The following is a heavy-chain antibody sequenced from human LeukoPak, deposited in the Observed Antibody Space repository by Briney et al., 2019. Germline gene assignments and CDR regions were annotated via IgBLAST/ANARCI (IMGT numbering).Heavy chain of an antibody. D-gene: IGHD6-13*01. CDR2: ISYDGSNK. Sequence: GRSLRLSCAASGFTFSSYGMHWVRQAPGKGLEWVAVISYDGSNKYYADSVKGRFTISRDNSKNTLYLQMNSLRAEDTAVYYCARGRSSSWPYYFDYWGQGTLVTVSS. V-gene: IGHV3-30*03. J-gene: IGHJ4*02. CDR1: GFTFSSYG. CDR3: ARGRSSSWPYYFDY.